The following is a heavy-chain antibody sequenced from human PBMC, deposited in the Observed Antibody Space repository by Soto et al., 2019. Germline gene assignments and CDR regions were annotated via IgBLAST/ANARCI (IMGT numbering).Heavy chain of an antibody. CDR3: ARIPQLGLTPYYYYMDV. V-gene: IGHV1-69*02. J-gene: IGHJ6*03. Sequence: QVQLVQSGAEVKKPGSSVKVSCKASGGTFSSYTISWVRQAPGQGLEWMGRIIPILGIANYAQKFQGRVTITADKSTSTAYMELSSLRSEDTAVYYCARIPQLGLTPYYYYMDVWGKGTTVTVSS. CDR1: GGTFSSYT. CDR2: IIPILGIA. D-gene: IGHD1-7*01.